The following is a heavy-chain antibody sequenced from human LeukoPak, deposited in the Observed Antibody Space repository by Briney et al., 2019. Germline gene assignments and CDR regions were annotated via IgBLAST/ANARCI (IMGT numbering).Heavy chain of an antibody. D-gene: IGHD6-19*01. CDR3: ARNTGWYVYDY. V-gene: IGHV4-4*09. Sequence: PSETLSLTCTDSGDSITTNYWSWIRQPPGKGLEWIGYIYTSGSTNYNPSLKSRVTISADTSKNHFSLKVTSVTAADTALYYCARNTGWYVYDYWGQGTLVTVSS. CDR1: GDSITTNY. CDR2: IYTSGST. J-gene: IGHJ4*02.